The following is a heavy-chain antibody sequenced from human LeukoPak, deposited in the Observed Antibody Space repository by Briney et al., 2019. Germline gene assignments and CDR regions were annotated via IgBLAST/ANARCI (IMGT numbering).Heavy chain of an antibody. D-gene: IGHD1-26*01. CDR3: ATKKVGTTKFDY. CDR1: SGSISSSNW. J-gene: IGHJ4*02. V-gene: IGHV4-4*02. Sequence: SGTLSLTCAVSSGSISSSNWWTWVRQPPGKGLERIGEIFHSGSTNYNPSIESRVTISVDKSKNQFSLKLSSVTAADTAVYYCATKKVGTTKFDYWGQGTLVTVSS. CDR2: IFHSGST.